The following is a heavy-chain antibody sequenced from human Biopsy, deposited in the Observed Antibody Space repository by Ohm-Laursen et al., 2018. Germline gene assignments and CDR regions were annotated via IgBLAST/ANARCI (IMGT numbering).Heavy chain of an antibody. D-gene: IGHD3-22*01. V-gene: IGHV1-2*02. Sequence: ASVKASCKASGYTFTDYYIHWVRQSPGQGLEWMGWINAKTGDTNYAQKFQGRVTMTRDTSISTAYVDLSSLRSDDTAVYYCTRGGYYYDSLAYYYWFDPWGQGTLVTVSS. J-gene: IGHJ5*02. CDR1: GYTFTDYY. CDR2: INAKTGDT. CDR3: TRGGYYYDSLAYYYWFDP.